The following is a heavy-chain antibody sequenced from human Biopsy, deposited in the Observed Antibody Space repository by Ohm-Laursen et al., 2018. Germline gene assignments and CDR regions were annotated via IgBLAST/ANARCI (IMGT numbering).Heavy chain of an antibody. J-gene: IGHJ4*02. CDR2: IYAGATT. D-gene: IGHD3-16*01. Sequence: SLRLSCAATKFTVRTNSMSWVRLAPGKGLEWVSVIYAGATTYYPDSVKGRFTISRDNSRNTVYLQMDSLRGEGTAVYFCARGRCYGFYFGQWGPGTPV. CDR3: ARGRCYGFYFGQ. V-gene: IGHV3-66*01. CDR1: KFTVRTNS.